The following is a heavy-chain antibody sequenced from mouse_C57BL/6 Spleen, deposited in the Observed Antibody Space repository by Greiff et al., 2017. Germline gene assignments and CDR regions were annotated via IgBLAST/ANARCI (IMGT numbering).Heavy chain of an antibody. J-gene: IGHJ2*01. CDR3: ARSPYYYGSSYEVDY. CDR1: GYAFSSSW. CDR2: IYPGDGDT. Sequence: VKLQESGPELVKPGASVKISCKASGYAFSSSWMNWVKQRPGKGLEWIGRIYPGDGDTNYTGKFKGKATLTADKSSSTAYMQLSSLTSEDSAVYFCARSPYYYGSSYEVDYWGQGTTLTVSS. D-gene: IGHD1-1*01. V-gene: IGHV1-82*01.